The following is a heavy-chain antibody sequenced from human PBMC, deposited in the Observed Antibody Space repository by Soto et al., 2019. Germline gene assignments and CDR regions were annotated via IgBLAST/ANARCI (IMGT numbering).Heavy chain of an antibody. J-gene: IGHJ3*02. CDR2: ISGSGGST. CDR1: GFTFSSYA. CDR3: AKDRITMIVVARALDAFDI. V-gene: IGHV3-23*01. D-gene: IGHD3-22*01. Sequence: PGGSLRLSCAASGFTFSSYAMSWVRQAPGKGLEWVSAISGSGGSTYYADSVKGRFTISRDNSKNTLYLQMNSLRAEDTAVYYCAKDRITMIVVARALDAFDIWGQGTMVTVSS.